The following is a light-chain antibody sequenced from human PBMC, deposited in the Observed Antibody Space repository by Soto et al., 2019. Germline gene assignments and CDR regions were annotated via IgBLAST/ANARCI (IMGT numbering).Light chain of an antibody. CDR1: QSIPSDN. Sequence: EIVLTQSPGTLSLSPGERATLSCRASQSIPSDNLAWYQQKPGQAPRLLIYDASTRATGISDRFSGSGSGTDFTLTISKLEPGDCAVYYCQQYGSSPLTFGGRTTVQIK. J-gene: IGKJ4*01. CDR3: QQYGSSPLT. CDR2: DAS. V-gene: IGKV3-20*01.